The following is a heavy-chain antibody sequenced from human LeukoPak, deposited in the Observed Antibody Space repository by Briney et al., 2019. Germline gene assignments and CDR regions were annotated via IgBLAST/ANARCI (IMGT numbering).Heavy chain of an antibody. J-gene: IGHJ4*02. Sequence: GGSLRLSCAASGLTFDDYAMHWVRQAPGKGLEWVSGISWNSGSIGYADSVKGRFTISRDNAKNSLYLQMNSLRAEDTALYYCAKDSSGSYWREFDYWGQGTLVTVSS. CDR3: AKDSSGSYWREFDY. CDR2: ISWNSGSI. V-gene: IGHV3-9*01. CDR1: GLTFDDYA. D-gene: IGHD1-26*01.